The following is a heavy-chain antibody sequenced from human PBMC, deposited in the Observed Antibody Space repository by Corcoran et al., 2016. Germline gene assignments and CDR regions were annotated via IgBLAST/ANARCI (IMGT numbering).Heavy chain of an antibody. D-gene: IGHD3-22*01. V-gene: IGHV4-39*07. Sequence: QLQLQESGPGLVKPSETLSLTCTVSGGSISSSSYYWGWIRQPPGKGLEWIGSIYYSGSTYYNPSLKSRVTISVDTSKNQFSLKLSSVTAADTAVYYCARGGYYDSSGYYSWFDPWGQGTLVTVSS. CDR1: GGSISSSSYY. CDR2: IYYSGST. CDR3: ARGGYYDSSGYYSWFDP. J-gene: IGHJ5*02.